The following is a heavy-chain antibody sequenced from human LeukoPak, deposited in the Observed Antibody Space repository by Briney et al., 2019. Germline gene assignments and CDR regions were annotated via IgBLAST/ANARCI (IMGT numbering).Heavy chain of an antibody. CDR1: GYTFTGYY. CDR2: INPNSGGT. Sequence: ASVKVSCKASGYTFTGYYLHWVRQAPGQGLEWMGRINPNSGGTNYAQKFQGRVTMTRDTPISTAHMELSRLRSDDTAVYYCARDHRIRGLDYYYMDIWGKGTTVTVSS. CDR3: ARDHRIRGLDYYYMDI. V-gene: IGHV1-2*06. J-gene: IGHJ6*03. D-gene: IGHD3/OR15-3a*01.